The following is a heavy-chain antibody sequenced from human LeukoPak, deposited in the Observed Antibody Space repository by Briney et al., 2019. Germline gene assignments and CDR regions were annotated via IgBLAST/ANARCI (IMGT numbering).Heavy chain of an antibody. CDR3: AKDGHSGYDH. CDR1: GFTFSSYG. CDR2: ISYDGSNK. Sequence: PGRSLRLSCAVSGFTFSSYGMHWVRQAPGKGLEWVAVISYDGSNKYYADSVKGRFTISRDNSKNTLYLQMNSLRAEDTAVYYCAKDGHSGYDHWGQGTLVTVSS. V-gene: IGHV3-30*18. J-gene: IGHJ4*02. D-gene: IGHD5-12*01.